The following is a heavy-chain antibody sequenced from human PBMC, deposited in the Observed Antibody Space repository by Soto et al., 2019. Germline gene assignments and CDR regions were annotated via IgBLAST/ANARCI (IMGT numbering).Heavy chain of an antibody. CDR3: ARGDCTGAYCYSWPFNYGVDV. V-gene: IGHV3-33*08. J-gene: IGHJ6*02. CDR1: GFTFNTYG. CDR2: IWYDGSNK. Sequence: QVQLVESGGGVVQPGGSLRLSCTTSGFTFNTYGMYWVRQAPGKGLEWVAIIWYDGSNKYYGDSVKGRFTISRDNSKNTLYLQMNSLRAEDTPLYYCARGDCTGAYCYSWPFNYGVDVWGQGTTVTVSS. D-gene: IGHD2-15*01.